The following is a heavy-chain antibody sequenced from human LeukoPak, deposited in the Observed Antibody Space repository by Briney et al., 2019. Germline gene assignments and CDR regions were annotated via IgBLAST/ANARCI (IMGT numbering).Heavy chain of an antibody. V-gene: IGHV3-48*04. D-gene: IGHD3-10*01. CDR3: ARAGKSSEGY. J-gene: IGHJ4*02. CDR2: ISSSSSTI. CDR1: GFTFSSYS. Sequence: GGSLRLSCAASGFTFSSYSMNWVRQAPGKGLEWVSYISSSSSTIYYADSVKGRFTISRDNAKNSLYLQMNSLRAEDTAVYYCARAGKSSEGYWGQGTLVTVSS.